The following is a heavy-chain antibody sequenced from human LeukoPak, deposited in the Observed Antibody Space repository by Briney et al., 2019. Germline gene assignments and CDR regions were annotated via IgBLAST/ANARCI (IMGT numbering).Heavy chain of an antibody. Sequence: ASVKVSCKASGYTFTGYYMHWVRQAPGQGLEWMGWINPNSGGTNYAQKFQGRVTMTRDTSISTAYMELSRLRSDDTAVYYCARDLIPPTYSSSWLGNNWFDPWGQGTLVTVSS. CDR1: GYTFTGYY. D-gene: IGHD6-13*01. V-gene: IGHV1-2*02. CDR2: INPNSGGT. CDR3: ARDLIPPTYSSSWLGNNWFDP. J-gene: IGHJ5*02.